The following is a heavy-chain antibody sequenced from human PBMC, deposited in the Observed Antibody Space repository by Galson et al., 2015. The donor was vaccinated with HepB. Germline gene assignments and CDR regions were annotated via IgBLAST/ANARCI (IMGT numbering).Heavy chain of an antibody. J-gene: IGHJ4*02. D-gene: IGHD6-13*01. V-gene: IGHV7-4-1*02. CDR2: INTNTGNP. Sequence: SVKVSCKASGYTFTSYAMNWVRQAPGQGLEWMGWINTNTGNPTYAQGFTGRFVFSLDTSVSTAYLQISSLKAEDTAVYYCARGPFPGYSSSWYWAWPGGPQYYFDYWGQGTLVTVSS. CDR1: GYTFTSYA. CDR3: ARGPFPGYSSSWYWAWPGGPQYYFDY.